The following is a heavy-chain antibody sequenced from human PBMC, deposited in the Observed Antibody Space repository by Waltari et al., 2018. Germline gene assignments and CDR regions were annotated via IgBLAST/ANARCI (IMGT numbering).Heavy chain of an antibody. V-gene: IGHV4-61*02. J-gene: IGHJ4*02. CDR1: GCSLRSGRYY. Sequence: QVHLQESGPGLVKRSQTLSLTCTGSGCSLRSGRYYWRWIGQPAGKGLDWIGRSYTSGSTNYNPSLKSRVTISVNTSKNQFSLKLSSVTAADSAVYYCATAVAGSIDYWGQGTLVTVSS. CDR3: ATAVAGSIDY. D-gene: IGHD6-19*01. CDR2: SYTSGST.